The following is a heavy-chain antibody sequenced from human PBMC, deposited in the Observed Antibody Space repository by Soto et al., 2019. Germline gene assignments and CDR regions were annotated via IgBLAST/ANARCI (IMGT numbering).Heavy chain of an antibody. J-gene: IGHJ5*02. CDR2: IIPIFGTA. CDR1: GGAVSRCA. V-gene: IGHV1-69*12. D-gene: IGHD6-19*01. Sequence: VQQVQSGAEVKKPGASVKVSCKASGGAVSRCANSWVRQAPGQRIEWMGGIIPIFGTANYAQKFQGRVTITAVESTSTAYMELSSLRSEDTAVYYCARVPLFHDGSCWYVPNWFDPWGQGTLVTVSS. CDR3: ARVPLFHDGSCWYVPNWFDP.